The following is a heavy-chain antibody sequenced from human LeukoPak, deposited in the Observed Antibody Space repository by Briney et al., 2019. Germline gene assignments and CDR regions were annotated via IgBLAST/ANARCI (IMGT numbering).Heavy chain of an antibody. D-gene: IGHD5-12*01. Sequence: GGSLRLSCIASGFTFSSYEMNWVRQAPGKGLEWISFIDSGGGKILYADSVKGRFTTSRDDAKSSLHLEMNSLRAEDTAICYCARDYSGDEDFDYWGQGTLVTVSS. CDR3: ARDYSGDEDFDY. J-gene: IGHJ4*02. CDR2: IDSGGGKI. CDR1: GFTFSSYE. V-gene: IGHV3-48*03.